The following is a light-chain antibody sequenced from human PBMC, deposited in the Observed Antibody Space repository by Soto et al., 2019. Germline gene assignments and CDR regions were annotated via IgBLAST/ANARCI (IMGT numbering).Light chain of an antibody. Sequence: EIVLTQSPCTVSLSPGVIATLSGRSSQSVSSSYLAWYQQKPGQAPRLLIYGASSRATGIPDRFSGSGSGTDFTLTISRLEPEDFAVYYCQQYGSSPLITFGQGTRLEIK. CDR2: GAS. CDR3: QQYGSSPLIT. J-gene: IGKJ5*01. V-gene: IGKV3-20*01. CDR1: QSVSSSY.